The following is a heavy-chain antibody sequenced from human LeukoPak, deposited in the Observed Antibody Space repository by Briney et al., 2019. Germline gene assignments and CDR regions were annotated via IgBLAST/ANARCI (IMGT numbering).Heavy chain of an antibody. CDR1: GFTFSTYA. CDR3: ARLPPVRSVSVDH. Sequence: PGGSLRLSCAASGFTFSTYAMHWVRQAPGKGLEWVAVISYDGSNKYYADSVKGRFTISRDNSKNTLYLQMNSLRAEDTAVYYCARLPPVRSVSVDHWGQGTLVTVSS. D-gene: IGHD5/OR15-5a*01. CDR2: ISYDGSNK. J-gene: IGHJ4*02. V-gene: IGHV3-30*04.